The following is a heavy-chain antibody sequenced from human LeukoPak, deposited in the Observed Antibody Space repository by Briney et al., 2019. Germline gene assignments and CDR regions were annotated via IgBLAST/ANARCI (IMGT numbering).Heavy chain of an antibody. V-gene: IGHV4-4*07. CDR3: ASVDTAMYDAFDI. J-gene: IGHJ3*02. Sequence: PSETLSLTCIVSGGSISSYYWSWIRQPAGKGLEWIGRIYTSGSTNYNPSLKSRVTMSVDTSKNQFSLKLSSVTAADTAVYYCASVDTAMYDAFDIWGQGTMVTVPS. CDR2: IYTSGST. D-gene: IGHD5-18*01. CDR1: GGSISSYY.